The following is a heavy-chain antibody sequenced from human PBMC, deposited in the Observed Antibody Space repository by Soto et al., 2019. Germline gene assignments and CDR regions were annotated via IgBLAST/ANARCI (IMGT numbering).Heavy chain of an antibody. CDR2: IIPIFGTA. D-gene: IGHD1-26*01. Sequence: QGQLVQSGAEVKKPGSSVKVSCKASGGTFSSYAISWVRQAPGQGLEWMGGIIPIFGTANYAQKFQGRVTITADESTSTADMELSSLRSEDTAVYYCASTPTYSGSYSYYFDYWGQGTLVTVSS. CDR1: GGTFSSYA. CDR3: ASTPTYSGSYSYYFDY. J-gene: IGHJ4*02. V-gene: IGHV1-69*01.